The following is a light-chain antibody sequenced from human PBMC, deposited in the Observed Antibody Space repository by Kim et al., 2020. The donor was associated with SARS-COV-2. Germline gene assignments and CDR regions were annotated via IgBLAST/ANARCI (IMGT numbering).Light chain of an antibody. V-gene: IGLV2-14*03. J-gene: IGLJ1*01. CDR1: SSDVGGYNY. Sequence: QSALTQPASVSGSPGQSITMSCTGTSSDVGGYNYVSWYQQHPGKAPKLMIYDVSNRPSGVSSRFSGSKSGNTASLTISGLQAEDEADYYCSSYTSSSTLGVFGTGTKLTVL. CDR2: DVS. CDR3: SSYTSSSTLGV.